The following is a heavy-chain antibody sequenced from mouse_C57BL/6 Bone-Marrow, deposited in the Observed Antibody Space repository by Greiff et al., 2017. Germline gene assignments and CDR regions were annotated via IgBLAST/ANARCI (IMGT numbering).Heavy chain of an antibody. CDR1: GFTFSSYA. D-gene: IGHD2-14*01. CDR2: ISSGGDNI. Sequence: EVKLVESGEGLVKPGGSLKLSCAASGFTFSSYAMSWVRQTPEKRLEWVAYISSGGDNIFYADTVKGRFTISRDNARNTLYLHMSSLKSEDTAMYYCTRVMYDFDYWGQGTTLTVSS. J-gene: IGHJ2*01. V-gene: IGHV5-9-1*02. CDR3: TRVMYDFDY.